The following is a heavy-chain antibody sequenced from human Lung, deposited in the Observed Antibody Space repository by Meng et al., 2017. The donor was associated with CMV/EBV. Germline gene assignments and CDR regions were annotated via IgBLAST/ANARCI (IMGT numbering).Heavy chain of an antibody. V-gene: IGHV4-39*01. CDR2: VCNSGRA. Sequence: SGGYNSPSSYSCGGVRQPPGQGLVWIGRVCNSGRASYHPYLECRVPLSVDMSKNEFSLKLSSVTAADTAVYYCARMVGATTNDLDYWGQGTLVTVSS. CDR1: GGYNSPSSYS. CDR3: ARMVGATTNDLDY. J-gene: IGHJ4*02. D-gene: IGHD1-26*01.